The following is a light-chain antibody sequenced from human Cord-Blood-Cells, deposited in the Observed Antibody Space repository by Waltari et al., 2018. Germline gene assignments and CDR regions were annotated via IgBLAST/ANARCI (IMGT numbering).Light chain of an antibody. CDR1: QSVSSN. Sequence: EILIPQTPPTLYVSQGELDTLPSRASQSVSSNLARYQQKPGPAPRLLIYGASTRATGIPARFSGSGSGTEFTLTISSLQSEDFAVYYCQQYNNWPQYTFGQGTKLEIK. CDR2: GAS. J-gene: IGKJ2*01. V-gene: IGKV3-15*01. CDR3: QQYNNWPQYT.